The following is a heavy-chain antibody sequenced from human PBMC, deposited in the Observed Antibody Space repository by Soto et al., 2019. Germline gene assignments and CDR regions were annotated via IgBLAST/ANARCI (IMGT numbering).Heavy chain of an antibody. Sequence: PSQTLSLTCAISGDSVSSNSAAWNWIRQSPSRGLEWLGRTYYRSKWYNDYAVSVKSRITINPDTSKNQFSLQLNSVTPEDTAVYYCAREERQLDDFWYYYYYGMDVWGQGTTVTVSS. CDR2: TYYRSKWYN. V-gene: IGHV6-1*01. CDR1: GDSVSSNSAA. CDR3: AREERQLDDFWYYYYYGMDV. J-gene: IGHJ6*02. D-gene: IGHD3-3*01.